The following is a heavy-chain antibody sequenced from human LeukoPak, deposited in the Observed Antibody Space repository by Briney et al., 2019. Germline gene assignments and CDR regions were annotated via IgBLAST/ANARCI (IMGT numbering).Heavy chain of an antibody. V-gene: IGHV3-53*01. J-gene: IGHJ3*02. CDR2: IYSGGST. D-gene: IGHD2-2*01. Sequence: PGGSLRLSCAASGFTVSSNYMSWVRHAPGKGLEWVSVIYSGGSTYYADSVKGRFTISRDNSKNTLYLQMNSLRAEDTAVYYCARISSTLAFDIWGQGTMVTVSS. CDR1: GFTVSSNY. CDR3: ARISSTLAFDI.